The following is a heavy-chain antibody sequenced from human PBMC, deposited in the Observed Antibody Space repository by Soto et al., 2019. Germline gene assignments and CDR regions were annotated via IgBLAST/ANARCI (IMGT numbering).Heavy chain of an antibody. CDR2: IDPSDSYT. Sequence: GEYLKIPCQGSGYSFTSYWISWVGQMPGKGLEWMGRIDPSDSYTNYSPSFQGHVTISADKSISTAYLQWSSLKASDTAMYYCAMLLTPAYSSSSLDVWGQGTTVTVSS. V-gene: IGHV5-10-1*01. J-gene: IGHJ6*02. D-gene: IGHD6-6*01. CDR1: GYSFTSYW. CDR3: AMLLTPAYSSSSLDV.